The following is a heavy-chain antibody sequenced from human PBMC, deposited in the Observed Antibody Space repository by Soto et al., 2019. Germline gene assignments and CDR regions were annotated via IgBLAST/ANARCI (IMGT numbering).Heavy chain of an antibody. CDR2: IWYDGSNK. V-gene: IGHV3-33*01. CDR1: GFTFSSYG. Sequence: SLRLSCAASGFTFSSYGMHWVRQAPGKGLEWVAVIWYDGSNKYYADSVKGRFTISRDNSKNTLYLQMNSLRAEDTAVYYCARDDPFTIFGVVTSYYFDYWGQGTLVTVSS. J-gene: IGHJ4*02. D-gene: IGHD3-3*01. CDR3: ARDDPFTIFGVVTSYYFDY.